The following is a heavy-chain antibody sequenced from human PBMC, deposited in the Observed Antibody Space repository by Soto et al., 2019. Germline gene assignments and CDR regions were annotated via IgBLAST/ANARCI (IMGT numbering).Heavy chain of an antibody. J-gene: IGHJ4*02. CDR2: ISATGTIS. Sequence: EVQLLESGGGFIQPGGSLGLSCAASGFTFSNSVMAWVRQAPGKGLEWVSAISATGTISFYGDSVKGRFTVSRDNSKATLYLHMGTLRADDPALYYFAKMAWLGDPPGGDFWGQGTLVTVSS. CDR3: AKMAWLGDPPGGDF. V-gene: IGHV3-23*01. CDR1: GFTFSNSV. D-gene: IGHD3-10*01.